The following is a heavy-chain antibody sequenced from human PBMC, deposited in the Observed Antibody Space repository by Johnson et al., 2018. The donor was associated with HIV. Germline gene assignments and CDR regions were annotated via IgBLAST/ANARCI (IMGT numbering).Heavy chain of an antibody. J-gene: IGHJ3*02. CDR3: AKMSRGRQDAFDI. CDR1: GFTFSNYG. V-gene: IGHV3-30*02. CDR2: IRYDGSNK. D-gene: IGHD3-16*01. Sequence: QVQLVESGGGVVQSGGSLRLSCAASGFTFSNYGMHWVRQAPGKGLEWVAFIRYDGSNKYYGDSVKGRFTISRDNSKNTLYVQMNSLRVEDTAVYYCAKMSRGRQDAFDIWGQGAMVSVSA.